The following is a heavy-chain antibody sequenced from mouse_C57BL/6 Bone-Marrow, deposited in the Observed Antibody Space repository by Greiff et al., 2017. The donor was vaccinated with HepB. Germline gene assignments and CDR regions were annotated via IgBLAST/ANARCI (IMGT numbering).Heavy chain of an antibody. CDR1: GYTFTNYW. Sequence: VQLQQSGAELVRPGTSVKMSCKASGYTFTNYWIGWAKQRPGHVLEWIGDIYPGGGYTNYNEKFKGKATLTADKSSSTAYMQFSSLTSEDSAIYYCARGDGFAYWGQGTLVTVSA. CDR2: IYPGGGYT. V-gene: IGHV1-63*01. CDR3: ARGDGFAY. D-gene: IGHD3-3*01. J-gene: IGHJ3*01.